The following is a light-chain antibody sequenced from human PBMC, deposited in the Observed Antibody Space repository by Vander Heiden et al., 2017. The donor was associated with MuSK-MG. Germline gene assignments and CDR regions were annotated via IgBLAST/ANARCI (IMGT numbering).Light chain of an antibody. CDR1: SSYIGDYNF. Sequence: QSALPQPASVSGSPVQSITISCTGTSSYIGDYNFVSWYQQHPGRAPRLIIFDVIQRPSGLSGRFSASKSGYTASLTISGLLAEDEAHYYCSSYSDTGTPVIFGGGTKLTVL. V-gene: IGLV2-14*03. CDR2: DVI. CDR3: SSYSDTGTPVI. J-gene: IGLJ2*01.